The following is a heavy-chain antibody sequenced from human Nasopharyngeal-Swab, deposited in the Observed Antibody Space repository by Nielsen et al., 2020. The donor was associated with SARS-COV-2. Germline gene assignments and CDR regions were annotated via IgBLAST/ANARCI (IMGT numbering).Heavy chain of an antibody. V-gene: IGHV4-39*07. CDR2: IFSSGST. CDR1: GASISSRNNY. Sequence: SETLSLTCVVSGASISSRNNYWGWIRQSPGKGLEWIGTIFSSGSTYNPSLKSRVTMSVDTSKNQFSLKLTSVTAADTAVYYCARDESGDYLGLAFDHRGRGTLVTVSS. CDR3: ARDESGDYLGLAFDH. J-gene: IGHJ4*02. D-gene: IGHD4-17*01.